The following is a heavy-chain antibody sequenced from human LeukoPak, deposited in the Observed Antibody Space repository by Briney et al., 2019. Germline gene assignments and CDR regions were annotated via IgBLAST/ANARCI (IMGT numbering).Heavy chain of an antibody. CDR3: ARDKITMIVVVSDAFDI. CDR2: ISSSSSTI. J-gene: IGHJ3*02. CDR1: GFTFSSYS. D-gene: IGHD3-22*01. Sequence: GGSLRLSCAASGFTFSSYSMNWVRHAPGKGLEWVSYISSSSSTIYYADSVKGRFTISRDNAKNSLYLQMNSLRAEDTAVYYCARDKITMIVVVSDAFDIWGQGTMVTVSS. V-gene: IGHV3-48*01.